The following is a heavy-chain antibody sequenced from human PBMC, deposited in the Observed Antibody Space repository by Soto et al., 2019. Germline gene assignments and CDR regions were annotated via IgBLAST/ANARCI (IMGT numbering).Heavy chain of an antibody. Sequence: ASVKVSCKASGYTFTSYAMHWVRQAPGQRLEWMGWINAGNGNTKYSQKFQGRVTITRDTSASTAYMELSSLRSEDTAVYYCARENYYDSSRSPNWFDPWGQGTLVTVSS. CDR2: INAGNGNT. CDR1: GYTFTSYA. CDR3: ARENYYDSSRSPNWFDP. D-gene: IGHD3-22*01. J-gene: IGHJ5*02. V-gene: IGHV1-3*01.